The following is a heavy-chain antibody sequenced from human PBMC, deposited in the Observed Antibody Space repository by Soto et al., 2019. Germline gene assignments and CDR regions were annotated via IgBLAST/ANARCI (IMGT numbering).Heavy chain of an antibody. CDR3: ARGAVIVYYFDY. CDR1: GGSLSSGDYY. Sequence: PSETLSLTSTVSGGSLSSGDYYWSWVRQPPGKGLEWIGYIYYSGSTYYNPSLKSRVTISVDTSKNQFSLKLSSVTAADTAVYYCARGAVIVYYFDYWGQGTLVTVSS. J-gene: IGHJ4*02. D-gene: IGHD2-21*01. CDR2: IYYSGST. V-gene: IGHV4-30-4*01.